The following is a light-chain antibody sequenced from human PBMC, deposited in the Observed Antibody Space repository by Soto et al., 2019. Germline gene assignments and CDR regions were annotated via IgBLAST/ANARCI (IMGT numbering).Light chain of an antibody. J-gene: IGKJ1*01. V-gene: IGKV1-5*01. CDR3: QQYDNYSWT. Sequence: QMTQSPSSLSASVGDRITITCRASQSINNLLAWYLQKPRQAPNLLIYDASTLNSGVPSRFNGSRSGTEFTLTIGSLQPDDFATYYCQQYDNYSWTFGQGTKVDIK. CDR1: QSINNL. CDR2: DAS.